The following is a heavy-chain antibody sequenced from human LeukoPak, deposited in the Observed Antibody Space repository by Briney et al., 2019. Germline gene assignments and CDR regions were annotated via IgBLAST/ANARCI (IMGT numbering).Heavy chain of an antibody. V-gene: IGHV5-51*01. CDR3: ARQDDYYYYMDV. Sequence: GESLKISCKGSGYSFTSYWIGCGRQMPGKGLEWMGIIYPGDSDTRYSPSFQGQVTISADKSISTAYLQWSTLKASDTALYSCARQDDYYYYMDVWGKGTTVTVSS. J-gene: IGHJ6*03. CDR2: IYPGDSDT. CDR1: GYSFTSYW.